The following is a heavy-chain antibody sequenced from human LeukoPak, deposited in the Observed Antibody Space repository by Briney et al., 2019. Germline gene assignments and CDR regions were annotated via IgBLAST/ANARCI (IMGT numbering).Heavy chain of an antibody. Sequence: GGSLRLSCAASGFTFSSYAMSWVRQAPGKGLEWVSAISGSGGSTYYADSVKGRFTISRDNSKNTLYLQMNGLRAEDTAVYYCAKDTQYYYGSGSYFYWGQGTLVTVSS. J-gene: IGHJ4*02. CDR1: GFTFSSYA. CDR2: ISGSGGST. D-gene: IGHD3-10*01. V-gene: IGHV3-23*01. CDR3: AKDTQYYYGSGSYFY.